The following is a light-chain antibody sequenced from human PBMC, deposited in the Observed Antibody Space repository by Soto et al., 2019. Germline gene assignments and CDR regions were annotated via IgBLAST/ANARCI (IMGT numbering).Light chain of an antibody. Sequence: EIVLTQSPGTLSLSPGERATVSCRASQSVSSNLACYQQKPGQTPRLLIYDASTRATDIPARFSGSGSGTDFTLTISRLEPEDFAVYYCHQYGNTLWTFGQGTKVDIK. CDR1: QSVSSN. CDR3: HQYGNTLWT. CDR2: DAS. J-gene: IGKJ1*01. V-gene: IGKV3-20*01.